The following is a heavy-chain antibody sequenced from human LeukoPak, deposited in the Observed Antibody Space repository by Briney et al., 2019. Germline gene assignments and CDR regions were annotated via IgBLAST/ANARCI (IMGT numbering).Heavy chain of an antibody. J-gene: IGHJ4*02. CDR3: AKGPPYY. CDR2: ITTSGSTV. V-gene: IGHV3-48*03. CDR1: GFTFSSYE. Sequence: GGSLRLSCAASGFTFSSYEMNWVRQAPGKGLEWVSYITTSGSTVYYADSVKGRFTISRDNARNSLFLQMNSLRAEDTAVYYCAKGPPYYWGQGTLVTVSS.